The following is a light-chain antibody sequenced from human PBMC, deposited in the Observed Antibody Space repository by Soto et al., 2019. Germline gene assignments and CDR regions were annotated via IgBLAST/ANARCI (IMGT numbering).Light chain of an antibody. CDR1: SSDVGSYNF. CDR2: ENS. Sequence: QSALTQPASVSGSPGQSITISCTGTSSDVGSYNFVSWYQQQPGKAPKLMIYENSKRPSGVSNRFSGSKSANTASLTISGLQAEDEADYYCCSYAGSSTSYVFGIGTKVTVL. V-gene: IGLV2-23*01. CDR3: CSYAGSSTSYV. J-gene: IGLJ1*01.